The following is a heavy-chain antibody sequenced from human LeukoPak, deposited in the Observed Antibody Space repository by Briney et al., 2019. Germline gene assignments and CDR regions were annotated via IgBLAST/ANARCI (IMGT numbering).Heavy chain of an antibody. CDR1: GGSISSYY. J-gene: IGHJ4*02. CDR3: ARAGSLFYKYFDY. D-gene: IGHD3-10*01. Sequence: SETLSLTCTVSGGSISSYYWSWIRQPPGKGLEWIGYIYYSGSTNYNPSLKSRVTISVDTSKNQFSLKLSSVTAADTAVYYCARAGSLFYKYFDYWGQGTLVTVSS. CDR2: IYYSGST. V-gene: IGHV4-59*01.